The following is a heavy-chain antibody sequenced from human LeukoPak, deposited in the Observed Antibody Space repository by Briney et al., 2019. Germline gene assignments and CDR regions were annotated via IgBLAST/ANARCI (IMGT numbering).Heavy chain of an antibody. V-gene: IGHV1-69*05. CDR3: ARGGYCSSTSCYSWFDP. Sequence: ASVKVSCKASGGTFSSYAISWVRQAPGQGLEWLGGIIPIFGAANYAQKFQGRVTITTDESTSTAYMELSSLRSEDTAVYYCARGGYCSSTSCYSWFDPWGPGTLVTVSS. J-gene: IGHJ5*02. D-gene: IGHD2-2*01. CDR2: IIPIFGAA. CDR1: GGTFSSYA.